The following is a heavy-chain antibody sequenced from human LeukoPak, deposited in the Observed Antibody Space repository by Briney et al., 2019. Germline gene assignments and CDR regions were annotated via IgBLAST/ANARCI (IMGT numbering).Heavy chain of an antibody. V-gene: IGHV3-23*01. CDR1: EFPFSVYA. J-gene: IGHJ4*02. CDR2: IDASGSDT. CDR3: ADYRKPQGLDY. Sequence: GGSLRLSCEVSEFPFSVYAMAWVRQAPGQGLEWVSAIDASGSDTDYTDSVKGRFTISRDNSKNTVYLQMNSLRVEDTAVYYCADYRKPQGLDYWGQGTLVTVSS. D-gene: IGHD1-14*01.